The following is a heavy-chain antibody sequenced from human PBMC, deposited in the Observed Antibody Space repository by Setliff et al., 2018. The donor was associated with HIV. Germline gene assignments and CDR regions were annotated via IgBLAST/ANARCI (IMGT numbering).Heavy chain of an antibody. Sequence: SEILSLTCAVYGPSFSGYYWNWIRQFPGKSLEWIGEINHSGTTNYSPSFKSRLNISVDVSKNQFSLRLASLSAADTAAYFCAAKPMIRGRPFAFWGQATLVTVSS. V-gene: IGHV4-34*01. CDR3: AAKPMIRGRPFAF. CDR2: INHSGTT. CDR1: GPSFSGYY. D-gene: IGHD3-10*01. J-gene: IGHJ4*02.